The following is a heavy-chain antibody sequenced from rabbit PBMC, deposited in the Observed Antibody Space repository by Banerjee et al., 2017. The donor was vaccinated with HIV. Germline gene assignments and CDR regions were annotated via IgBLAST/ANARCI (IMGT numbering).Heavy chain of an antibody. D-gene: IGHD8-1*01. J-gene: IGHJ3*01. Sequence: QSLEESGGDLVKPGASLTLTCTASGFSFSSGYDMCWVRQAPGKGLEWIACIYTGDGDTGYASWAKGRFTGSKTSPTTVTLQMTSLTAADTATYFCARDTGSSVYTGLNLWGQGTLVTVS. CDR1: GFSFSSGYD. CDR2: IYTGDGDT. V-gene: IGHV1S40*01. CDR3: ARDTGSSVYTGLNL.